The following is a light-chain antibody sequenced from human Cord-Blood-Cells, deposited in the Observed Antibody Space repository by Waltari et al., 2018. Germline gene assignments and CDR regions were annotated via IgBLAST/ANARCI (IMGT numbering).Light chain of an antibody. J-gene: IGKJ5*01. Sequence: VTYTVIITCRARQSISSYLNWYQQKPGKAPKLLIYAASRLQSGVPSRFSGSGSGTDFTLTISSLQPEDFATYYCQQSYSTPITFGQGTRLEIK. CDR2: AAS. CDR3: QQSYSTPIT. CDR1: QSISSY. V-gene: IGKV1-39*01.